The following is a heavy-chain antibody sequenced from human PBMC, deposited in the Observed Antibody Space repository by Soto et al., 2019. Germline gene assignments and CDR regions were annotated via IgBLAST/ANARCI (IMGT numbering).Heavy chain of an antibody. D-gene: IGHD1-26*01. J-gene: IGHJ4*02. CDR2: VIPILGQA. Sequence: QVQLVQSGAEVKKPGSSVKVSCKASGGTFSSYAISWLRQAPGQGLEWMGGVIPILGQAYYAQNFQGRVKITADESTRTAYMELSSLRSEDTAVYFCARVGGVGAPPGSDFWGQGTLVTVSS. CDR1: GGTFSSYA. CDR3: ARVGGVGAPPGSDF. V-gene: IGHV1-69*01.